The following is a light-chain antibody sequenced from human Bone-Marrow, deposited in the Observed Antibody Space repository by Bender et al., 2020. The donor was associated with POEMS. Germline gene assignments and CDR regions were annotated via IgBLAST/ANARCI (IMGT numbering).Light chain of an antibody. Sequence: QSALTQPASVSGSPGQSITISCTGTSSDIGTYNYVSWYHQHPGKALKLVIYEVSNRPSGVSNRFSGSKSGNTASLTVSGLQADDEADYYCTSYTTSITLYVFGTGTKVTVL. CDR2: EVS. V-gene: IGLV2-14*03. CDR1: SSDIGTYNY. CDR3: TSYTTSITLYV. J-gene: IGLJ1*01.